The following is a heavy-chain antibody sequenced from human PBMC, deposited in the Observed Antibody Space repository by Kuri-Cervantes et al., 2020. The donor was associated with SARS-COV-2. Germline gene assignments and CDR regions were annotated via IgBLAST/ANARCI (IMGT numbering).Heavy chain of an antibody. CDR1: GYTFISNF. Sequence: ASVKVSCKASGYTFISNFIHWVRQAPGQGLEWMGIICPSGGSTSYAQKFQGRFTISRDNAKNSLYLQMNSLRPDDTAVYYCVRPVVPVLIKDYWGQGTQVTGYS. V-gene: IGHV1-46*01. D-gene: IGHD2-21*01. CDR3: VRPVVPVLIKDY. J-gene: IGHJ4*02. CDR2: ICPSGGST.